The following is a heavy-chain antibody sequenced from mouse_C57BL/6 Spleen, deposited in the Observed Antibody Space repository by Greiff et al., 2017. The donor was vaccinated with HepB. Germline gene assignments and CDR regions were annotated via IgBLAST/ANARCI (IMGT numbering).Heavy chain of an antibody. J-gene: IGHJ4*01. D-gene: IGHD1-1*01. CDR1: GYTFTSYT. Sequence: QVQLKESGAELARPGASVKMSCKASGYTFTSYTMHWVKQRPGQGLEWIGYINPSSGYTKYNQKFKDKATLTADKSSSTAYMQLSSLTSEDAAVYYCARRYYGSSYDYYAMDYWGQGTSVTVSS. V-gene: IGHV1-4*01. CDR3: ARRYYGSSYDYYAMDY. CDR2: INPSSGYT.